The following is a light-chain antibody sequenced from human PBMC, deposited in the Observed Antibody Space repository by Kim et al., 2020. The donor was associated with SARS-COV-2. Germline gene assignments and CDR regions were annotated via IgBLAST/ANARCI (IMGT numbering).Light chain of an antibody. J-gene: IGKJ4*01. CDR1: QSISTY. CDR3: QQSHSTPLLT. V-gene: IGKV1-39*01. Sequence: DIQMTQSPSSLAASVGDRVTIACRASQSISTYLNWYQQKPGKAPKLLIYAASTLQSGVPSRFSGSGSGTDFTLTISSLQPKDFATYYCQQSHSTPLLTFGGGTKVDIK. CDR2: AAS.